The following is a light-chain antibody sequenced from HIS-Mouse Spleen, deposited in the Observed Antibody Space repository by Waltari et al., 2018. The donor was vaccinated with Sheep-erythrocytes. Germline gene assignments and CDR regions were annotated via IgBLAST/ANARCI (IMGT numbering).Light chain of an antibody. Sequence: QSALTQPPSASGSPGQSVPLSCTGTSSDVGGSNHLLWYQQHPGKAPKPMIYEVSKRPSGVPDRFSGSKSGNTASLTVSGLQAEDEADYYCSSYAGSNNWVFGGGTKLTVL. CDR3: SSYAGSNNWV. J-gene: IGLJ3*02. V-gene: IGLV2-8*01. CDR1: SSDVGGSNH. CDR2: EVS.